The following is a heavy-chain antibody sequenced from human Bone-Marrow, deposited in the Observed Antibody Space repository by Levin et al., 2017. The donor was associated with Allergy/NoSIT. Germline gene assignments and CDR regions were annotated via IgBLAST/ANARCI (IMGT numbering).Heavy chain of an antibody. CDR1: GGSISSYY. Sequence: SQTLSLTCTVSGGSISSYYWSWIRQPPGKGLEWIGYIYYSGSTNYNPSLKSRVTISVDTSKNQFSLKLSSVTAADTAVYYCASKAAAGAPLAYWGQGTLVTVSS. V-gene: IGHV4-59*08. D-gene: IGHD6-13*01. J-gene: IGHJ4*02. CDR2: IYYSGST. CDR3: ASKAAAGAPLAY.